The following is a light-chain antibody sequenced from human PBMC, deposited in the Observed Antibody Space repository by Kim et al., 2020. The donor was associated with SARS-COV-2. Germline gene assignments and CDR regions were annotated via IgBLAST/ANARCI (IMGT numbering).Light chain of an antibody. CDR1: QDINNS. CDR2: DAS. J-gene: IGKJ5*01. CDR3: QQFENLPIT. V-gene: IGKV1-33*01. Sequence: DIQMTQSPSSLSAAVGDRVTIACHASQDINNSLNWYQQKPGKAPKLLIYDASNLETGVPSRFSGGGSGTDFTFTITSLQPEDIATYYCQQFENLPITFGQGTRLEIK.